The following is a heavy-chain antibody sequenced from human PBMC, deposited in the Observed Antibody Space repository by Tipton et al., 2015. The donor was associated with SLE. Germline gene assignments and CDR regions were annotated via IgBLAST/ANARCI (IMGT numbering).Heavy chain of an antibody. CDR3: AKGGGSYGFAFDI. D-gene: IGHD1-26*01. Sequence: SLRLSCAASGFTFSDYSMHWVRQAPDKGLEWVAFIRYDGSNKYYADSVKGRFTITRDNSKNTLYLQMNSLRTEDTAVFYCAKGGGSYGFAFDIWGQGTMVTVSS. J-gene: IGHJ3*02. CDR1: GFTFSDYS. V-gene: IGHV3-30*02. CDR2: IRYDGSNK.